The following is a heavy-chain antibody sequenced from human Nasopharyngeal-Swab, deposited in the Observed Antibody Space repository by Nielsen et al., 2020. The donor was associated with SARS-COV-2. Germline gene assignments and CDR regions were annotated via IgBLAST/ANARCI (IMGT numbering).Heavy chain of an antibody. D-gene: IGHD3-22*01. CDR1: GFTFSSYW. V-gene: IGHV3-7*01. CDR3: ARDLDYYDSSGYDY. J-gene: IGHJ4*02. CDR2: IKQDGSEK. Sequence: GGSLRLSCAASGFTFSSYWMSWVRQAPGKGLEWVANIKQDGSEKYYVDSVKGRFTISRDNAKNSLYRQMNSLRAEDTAVYYCARDLDYYDSSGYDYWGQGTLVTVSS.